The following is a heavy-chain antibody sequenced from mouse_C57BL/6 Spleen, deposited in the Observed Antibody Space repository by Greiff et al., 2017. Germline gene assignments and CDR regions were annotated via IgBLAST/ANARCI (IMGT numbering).Heavy chain of an antibody. D-gene: IGHD4-1*01. CDR2: IHPNSGST. Sequence: QVQLQQPGAERVKPGASVKLSCKASGYTFTSYWMQGVKQRPGQGLEWIGMIHPNSGSTNYNEKFKSKATLTVDKSSSTAYMQLSSLTSEDSAVYCCAREKQTGSNWYFDVWGTGTTVTVSS. J-gene: IGHJ1*03. CDR3: AREKQTGSNWYFDV. CDR1: GYTFTSYW. V-gene: IGHV1-64*01.